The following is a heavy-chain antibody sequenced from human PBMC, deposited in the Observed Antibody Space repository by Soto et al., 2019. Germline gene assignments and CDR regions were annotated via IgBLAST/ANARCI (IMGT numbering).Heavy chain of an antibody. CDR2: IYTGGSP. J-gene: IGHJ5*02. Sequence: ASETLSLTCTVSIGSISSYYWSWIRQPAGKGLEWIGRIYTGGSPNYNPSLKSRVTMSIDTSKSQFSLRLSSVTAADTAVYYCARAPVRDWFDPWGQGTLVTVS. V-gene: IGHV4-4*07. D-gene: IGHD3-16*02. CDR1: IGSISSYY. CDR3: ARAPVRDWFDP.